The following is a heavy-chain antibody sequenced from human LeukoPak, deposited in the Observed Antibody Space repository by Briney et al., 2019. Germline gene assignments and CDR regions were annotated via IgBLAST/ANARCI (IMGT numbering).Heavy chain of an antibody. V-gene: IGHV1-18*01. CDR2: ISAYNGNT. CDR1: GYTFTSYD. Sequence: ASVKVSCKASGYTFTSYDINWVRQAPGQGLEWMGWISAYNGNTNYAQKLQGRVTMTTDTSTSTAYMELRSLRSDDTAVYYCARGSFVVRGVQNHFDYWGQGTLVTVSS. J-gene: IGHJ4*02. D-gene: IGHD3-10*01. CDR3: ARGSFVVRGVQNHFDY.